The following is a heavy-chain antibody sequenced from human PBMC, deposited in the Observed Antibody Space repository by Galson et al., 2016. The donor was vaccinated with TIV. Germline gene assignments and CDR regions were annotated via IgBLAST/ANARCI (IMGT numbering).Heavy chain of an antibody. Sequence: SLRLSCATSGFAVSSIYGSWVRQAPGKGLEWVPIIYPSGDTYYTEPMKVRFTITRQNSKNKLYLQQSNLRVAETAVYFCGTSTVPNLGDYWGQRGLVTVSS. J-gene: IGHJ4*02. CDR2: IYPSGDT. CDR1: GFAVSSIY. D-gene: IGHD4-17*01. CDR3: GTSTVPNLGDY. V-gene: IGHV3-53*04.